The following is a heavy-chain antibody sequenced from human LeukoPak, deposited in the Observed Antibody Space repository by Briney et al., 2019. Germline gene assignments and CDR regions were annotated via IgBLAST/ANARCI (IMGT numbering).Heavy chain of an antibody. CDR3: ARRGSSSSEQFDY. D-gene: IGHD6-6*01. V-gene: IGHV3-72*01. CDR2: IRDKPNGYTT. Sequence: PGGSLRLSCAASGFTFSDHCMDWVRQAPGKGLEWVARIRDKPNGYTTEYAVSVKGRFTVSRDDSQNSLYLQMNSLKTEDTAVYFCARRGSSSSEQFDYWGQGTLVTVSS. J-gene: IGHJ4*02. CDR1: GFTFSDHC.